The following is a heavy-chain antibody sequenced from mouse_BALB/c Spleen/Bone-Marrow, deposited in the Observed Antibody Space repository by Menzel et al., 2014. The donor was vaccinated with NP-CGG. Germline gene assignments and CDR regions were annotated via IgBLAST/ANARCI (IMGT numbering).Heavy chain of an antibody. V-gene: IGHV2-6*02. CDR3: ARNPYGNYAMDY. D-gene: IGHD2-10*02. Sequence: QVQLQQSGPGLVAPSQSLSITCTVSGFSLXTYGVHWVRQPPGKGLEWLVVIWSDGNTTYNSALKSRLSISKDNSKSQVLLKMNSLQTDDTAMYYCARNPYGNYAMDYWGQGTSVTVSS. CDR2: IWSDGNT. CDR1: GFSLXTYG. J-gene: IGHJ4*01.